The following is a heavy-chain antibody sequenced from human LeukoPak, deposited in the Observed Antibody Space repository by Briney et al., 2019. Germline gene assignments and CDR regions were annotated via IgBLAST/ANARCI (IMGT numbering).Heavy chain of an antibody. CDR1: GYTFTSHG. D-gene: IGHD6-19*01. CDR3: GRGPRDEGGLPSSGFDY. V-gene: IGHV1-18*01. CDR2: ISAYNSYT. Sequence: KASGYTFTSHGIIWVRQAPGQGLEWMGWISAYNSYTNYAQKFQGRVTMTTDTSTSTAYMELRILRSDDTAVYCCGRGPRDEGGLPSSGFDYWGQGTLVTVSS. J-gene: IGHJ4*02.